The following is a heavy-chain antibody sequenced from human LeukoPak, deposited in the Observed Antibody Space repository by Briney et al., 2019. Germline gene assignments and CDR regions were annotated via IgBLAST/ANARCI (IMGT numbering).Heavy chain of an antibody. CDR3: ARGPSWGYSDY. D-gene: IGHD3-16*01. V-gene: IGHV3-21*01. J-gene: IGHJ4*02. CDR2: ISSSSTYI. Sequence: KSGGSLRLSCAPSGFTVSSFSMNWVRQAPGKGLEWVSCISSSSTYIYYADSVKGRFTISRDNAKNSLYPQMNSLRAEDTAVYYCARGPSWGYSDYWGQGTLVTVSS. CDR1: GFTVSSFS.